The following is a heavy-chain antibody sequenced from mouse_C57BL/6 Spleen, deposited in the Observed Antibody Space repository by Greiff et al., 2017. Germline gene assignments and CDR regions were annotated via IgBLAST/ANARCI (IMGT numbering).Heavy chain of an antibody. CDR2: IYPGSGST. D-gene: IGHD1-1*01. J-gene: IGHJ1*03. CDR3: ARSIYYYGSSYIDV. Sequence: QVQLQQPGAELVKPGASVKMSCKASGYTFTSYWITWVKQRPGQGLEWIGDIYPGSGSTNYNEKFKSKATLTVDTSSSTAYMQLSSLTSEDSAVYYGARSIYYYGSSYIDVWGTGTTVTVSS. V-gene: IGHV1-55*01. CDR1: GYTFTSYW.